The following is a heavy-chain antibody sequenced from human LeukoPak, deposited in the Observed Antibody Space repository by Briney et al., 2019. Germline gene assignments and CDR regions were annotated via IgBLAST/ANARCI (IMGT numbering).Heavy chain of an antibody. Sequence: GGCLRLSCALPGFTFTNTWMSWVRPAPEKGLGWVGRIKTKADGGTTDYAAPVKGRFTISRNDSKNTLYLQMNSLKTEDTAVYYCATDQEQLAFDYWGQGTLVTVSS. V-gene: IGHV3-15*01. CDR2: IKTKADGGTT. D-gene: IGHD6-6*01. CDR1: GFTFTNTW. J-gene: IGHJ4*02. CDR3: ATDQEQLAFDY.